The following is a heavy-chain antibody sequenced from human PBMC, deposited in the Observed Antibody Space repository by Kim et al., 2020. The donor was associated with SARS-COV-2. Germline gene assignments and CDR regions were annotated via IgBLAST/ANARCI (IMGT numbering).Heavy chain of an antibody. D-gene: IGHD2-2*01. CDR1: GFTFSNYA. Sequence: GGSLRLSCAASGFTFSNYAMNWVRQAPGKGLEWVSGISGSGGSTYYADSVKGRFTISRDNSKNTLFLLMNSLRVEDTAIYYCAKEYCSSISCYAPYYFD. CDR2: ISGSGGST. V-gene: IGHV3-23*01. CDR3: AKEYCSSISCYAPYYFD. J-gene: IGHJ4*01.